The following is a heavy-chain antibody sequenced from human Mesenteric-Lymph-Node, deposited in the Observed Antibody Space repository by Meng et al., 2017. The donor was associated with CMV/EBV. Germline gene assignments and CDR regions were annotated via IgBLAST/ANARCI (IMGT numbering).Heavy chain of an antibody. Sequence: GSLRLSCTVSGGSISSSSYYWGWIRQPPGKGLEWNGSIYYSGSTYYNPSLKSRVTISVDTSKNQFSLKLSSVTAADTAVYYCARQGVVPAAIAYYGMDVWGQGTTVTVSS. J-gene: IGHJ6*02. CDR3: ARQGVVPAAIAYYGMDV. D-gene: IGHD2-2*01. CDR2: IYYSGST. CDR1: GGSISSSSYY. V-gene: IGHV4-39*01.